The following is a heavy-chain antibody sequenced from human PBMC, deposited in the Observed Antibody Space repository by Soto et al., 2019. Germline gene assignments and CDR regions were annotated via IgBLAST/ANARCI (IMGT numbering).Heavy chain of an antibody. CDR1: GFTFGNYG. V-gene: IGHV3-30*03. Sequence: LRLSCTRSGFTFGNYGMHWVRQAPGKGLEWVASTSYDGNNKYYADSLKGRFTISRENSKKLVYLQMAGLGPEDTAVYYCASGGGSARDFDYWGQGALVTVSS. CDR3: ASGGGSARDFDY. J-gene: IGHJ4*02. CDR2: TSYDGNNK. D-gene: IGHD1-26*01.